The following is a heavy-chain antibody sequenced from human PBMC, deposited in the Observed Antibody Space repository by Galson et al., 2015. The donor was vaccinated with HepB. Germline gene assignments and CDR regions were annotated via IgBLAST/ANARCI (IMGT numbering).Heavy chain of an antibody. CDR3: VKEGGIAAAGSKEVVDY. J-gene: IGHJ4*02. Sequence: SLRLAGAGYGCTFSTYARSGGGQAPGEGLDWVSAISGSGGSTYFADSGKGRFTISRDNSKDPLLLQINSLRAEDTAVYCCVKEGGIAAAGSKEVVDYWGQGTLVTVSS. CDR2: ISGSGGST. D-gene: IGHD6-13*01. V-gene: IGHV3-23*01. CDR1: GCTFSTYA.